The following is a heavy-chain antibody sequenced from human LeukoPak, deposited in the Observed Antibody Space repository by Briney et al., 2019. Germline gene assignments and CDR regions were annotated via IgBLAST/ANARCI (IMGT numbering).Heavy chain of an antibody. J-gene: IGHJ4*02. Sequence: QPGGSLRLSCAASGFTVSNFWMHWVRQAPGQGLVWVPRINSDGTSTNYADSVKGRLTISRDNTKNTLYLQMNSLTVEDTAVYYCARAVGSSGWYYFDYWGQGTLVTVSS. CDR3: ARAVGSSGWYYFDY. D-gene: IGHD6-19*01. CDR1: GFTVSNFW. V-gene: IGHV3-74*01. CDR2: INSDGTST.